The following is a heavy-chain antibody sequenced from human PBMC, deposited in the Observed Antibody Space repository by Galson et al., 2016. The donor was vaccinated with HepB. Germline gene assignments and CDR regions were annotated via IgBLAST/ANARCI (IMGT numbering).Heavy chain of an antibody. CDR1: GFTFSDYF. J-gene: IGHJ4*02. Sequence: SLRLSCAASGFTFSDYFVDWVRQVPGKGLEWVGRIRNKPRSYTTYYADSVKGRFTISRDNSKNTLYLQMGSLRAEDMAVYYCARWGTSSWYDYWGQGTLVTVSS. CDR3: ARWGTSSWYDY. D-gene: IGHD6-13*01. CDR2: IRNKPRSYTT. V-gene: IGHV3-72*01.